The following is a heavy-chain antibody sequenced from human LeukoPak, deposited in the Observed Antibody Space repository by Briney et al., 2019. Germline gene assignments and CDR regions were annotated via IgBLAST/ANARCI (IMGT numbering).Heavy chain of an antibody. CDR1: GGSISSYY. CDR3: ARHTDIAPRSSLKY. V-gene: IGHV4-59*08. D-gene: IGHD6-13*01. J-gene: IGHJ4*02. CDR2: IYYSGST. Sequence: SETLSLTCTVSGGSISSYYCSWIRQTPGKGLEWIGDIYYSGSTNYNPSLKSRVTISVDTSKNQFSLKLSSVTAADTAVYYCARHTDIAPRSSLKYWGQGALVTVSS.